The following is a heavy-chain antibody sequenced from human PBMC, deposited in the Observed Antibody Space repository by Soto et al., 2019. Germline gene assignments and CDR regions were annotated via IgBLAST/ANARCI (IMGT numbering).Heavy chain of an antibody. D-gene: IGHD3-3*02. CDR3: ARDIEARVLIFGVVVVGKFDH. CDR1: GFTFRNHA. CDR2: TSFDGSTK. J-gene: IGHJ5*02. V-gene: IGHV3-30*04. Sequence: QVQLVESGGGVVQPGGSLTLSCGASGFTFRNHALHWVRQAPGKGLEWVAVTSFDGSTKFYADSVKGRFTISRDNSNNTLFLHMISLRGEDTALYYCARDIEARVLIFGVVVVGKFDHWGLGTLVAVSS.